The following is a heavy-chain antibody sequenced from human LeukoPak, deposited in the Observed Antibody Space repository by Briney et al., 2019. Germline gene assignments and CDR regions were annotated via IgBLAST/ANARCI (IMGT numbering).Heavy chain of an antibody. CDR2: ISYDGSNK. CDR1: XXXXG. J-gene: IGHJ4*02. Sequence: XXXXGXXXGRXAPGKXLEWVAVISYDGSNKYYADSVKGRFTISRDNSKNTLYLQMNSLRAEDTAVYYCAKDRGYGFDYWGQGTLVTVSS. D-gene: IGHD3-22*01. CDR3: AKDRGYGFDY. V-gene: IGHV3-30*18.